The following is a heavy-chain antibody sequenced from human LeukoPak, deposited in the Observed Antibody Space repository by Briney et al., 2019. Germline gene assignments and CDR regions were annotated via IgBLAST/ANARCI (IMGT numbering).Heavy chain of an antibody. CDR2: IYTSGST. Sequence: PSETLSLTCTVSGGSISSYYWSWIRQPPGKGLEWIGYIYTSGSTNYNPSLKSRVTISVDTSKNQFSLKLSSVTAADTAVYYRARWDRYYFDYWGQGTLVTVSP. CDR3: ARWDRYYFDY. J-gene: IGHJ4*02. V-gene: IGHV4-4*09. CDR1: GGSISSYY. D-gene: IGHD1-26*01.